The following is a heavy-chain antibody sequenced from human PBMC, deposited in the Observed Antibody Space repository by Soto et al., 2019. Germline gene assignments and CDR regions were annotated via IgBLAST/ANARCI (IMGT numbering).Heavy chain of an antibody. V-gene: IGHV1-3*01. CDR1: GYTFTSYA. Sequence: DSVKVSCKASGYTFTSYAMHWVRQAPGQRLEWMGWINAGNGNTKYSQKFQGRVTITRDTSASTAYMELSSLRSEDTAVYYCARSYSSGWFAGSEIDYWGQGTLVTVSS. J-gene: IGHJ4*02. CDR2: INAGNGNT. CDR3: ARSYSSGWFAGSEIDY. D-gene: IGHD6-19*01.